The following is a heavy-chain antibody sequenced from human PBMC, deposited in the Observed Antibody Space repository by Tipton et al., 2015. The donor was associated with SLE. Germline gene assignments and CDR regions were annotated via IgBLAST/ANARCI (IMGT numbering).Heavy chain of an antibody. CDR2: IHYSGST. D-gene: IGHD6-19*01. Sequence: TLSLTCTASGGSISSYYWSWIRQPPGKGLEWIGYIHYSGSTNYNPSLKSRVTISVDTSKNQFSLKLYSVTAADTAVYYCARLGSGWYPIDYWGQGTLVTVSS. J-gene: IGHJ4*02. CDR3: ARLGSGWYPIDY. V-gene: IGHV4-59*08. CDR1: GGSISSYY.